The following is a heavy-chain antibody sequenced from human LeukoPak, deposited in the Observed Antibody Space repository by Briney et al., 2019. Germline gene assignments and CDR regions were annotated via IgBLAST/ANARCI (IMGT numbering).Heavy chain of an antibody. CDR3: ARDKQVGATYFDY. Sequence: GGSLRLSCAASGFTFTNYWMSWVRQAPGKGLEWVANIKQDGREIYYVDSVKGRFTISRDNAKNSLYLQMNSLRAEDTAVYYCARDKQVGATYFDYWGQGTLVTVSS. J-gene: IGHJ4*02. CDR1: GFTFTNYW. V-gene: IGHV3-7*01. D-gene: IGHD1-26*01. CDR2: IKQDGREI.